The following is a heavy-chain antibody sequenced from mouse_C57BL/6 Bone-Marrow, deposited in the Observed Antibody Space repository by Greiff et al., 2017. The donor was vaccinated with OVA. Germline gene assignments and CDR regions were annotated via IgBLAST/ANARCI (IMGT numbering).Heavy chain of an antibody. CDR1: GFTFTDSY. CDR3: ARLYYGSYWYFDV. Sequence: VQLQQSGPVLVKPGPSVKISCKASGFTFTDSYMHWVKQSHGKSLEWIGLVYPYNGGTSYNQKFKGKATLTVDTSSSTAYMELNSLTSEDSAVYYCARLYYGSYWYFDVWGTGTTVTVSS. CDR2: VYPYNGGT. J-gene: IGHJ1*03. D-gene: IGHD2-2*01. V-gene: IGHV1-36*01.